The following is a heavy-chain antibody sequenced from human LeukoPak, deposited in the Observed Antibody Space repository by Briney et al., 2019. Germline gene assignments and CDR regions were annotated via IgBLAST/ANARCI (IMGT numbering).Heavy chain of an antibody. D-gene: IGHD6-13*01. J-gene: IGHJ6*03. CDR3: ARETIAAAGTDTDYYYYYYMDV. CDR1: GFSVSRTY. CDR2: IYTGGTT. Sequence: GGSLRLSCTASGFSVSRTYMNWVRQAPGKGLEWVSIIYTGGTTYYADSVKGRFTISRDDSNNIVYLQMNSLRAEDTAMYHCARETIAAAGTDTDYYYYYYMDVWGKGTTVTVSS. V-gene: IGHV3-66*01.